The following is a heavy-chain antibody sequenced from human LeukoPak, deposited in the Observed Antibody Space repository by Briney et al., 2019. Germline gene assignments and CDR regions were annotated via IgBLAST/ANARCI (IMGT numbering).Heavy chain of an antibody. V-gene: IGHV4-59*01. CDR3: ARGLTGEAGY. CDR1: GDSISSFY. CDR2: IYNSGST. Sequence: SETLSLTCTVSGDSISSFYWSWMRQPPGKGLEWRGYIYNSGSTNYNPSLKSRGTISVDTSKNQFSLKLSSVTAADTAVYYCARGLTGEAGYWGQGTLVTVSS. J-gene: IGHJ4*02.